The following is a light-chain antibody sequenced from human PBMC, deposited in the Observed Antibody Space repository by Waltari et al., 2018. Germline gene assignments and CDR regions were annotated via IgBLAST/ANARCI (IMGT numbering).Light chain of an antibody. J-gene: IGLJ3*02. CDR3: QTGGHGTWV. V-gene: IGLV4-69*01. CDR2: VNSDGSH. CDR1: SGHSSNI. Sequence: QLVLTQSPSASASLGASVKLTCTLSSGHSSNIIAWLQQQPEKGPRYLMKVNSDGSHSKGDYIPDLFAASRAGAERYLTISSVQSEDEADYYCQTGGHGTWVFGGGTTLTVL.